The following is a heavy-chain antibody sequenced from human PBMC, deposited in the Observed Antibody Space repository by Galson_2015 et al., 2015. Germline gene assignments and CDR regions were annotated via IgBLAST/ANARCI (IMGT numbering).Heavy chain of an antibody. J-gene: IGHJ6*03. Sequence: SVKVSCKASGYTFTGYYMHWVRQAPGQGLEWMGRINPNSGGTNYAQKFQGRVTMTRDTSISTAYMELSRLRSDDTAVYYCARDIHTHYGDYGGSGYMDVWGKGTTVTVSS. D-gene: IGHD4-17*01. CDR1: GYTFTGYY. V-gene: IGHV1-2*06. CDR2: INPNSGGT. CDR3: ARDIHTHYGDYGGSGYMDV.